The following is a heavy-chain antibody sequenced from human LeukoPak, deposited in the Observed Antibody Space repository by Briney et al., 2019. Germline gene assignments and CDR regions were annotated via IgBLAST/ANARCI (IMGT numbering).Heavy chain of an antibody. CDR2: ISGSGGST. J-gene: IGHJ4*02. D-gene: IGHD4-17*01. CDR1: GFTFSSYA. CDR3: AKSGDYVRMRYFDY. V-gene: IGHV3-23*01. Sequence: GGSLRLSCAASGFTFSSYAMSWVRQAPGKGLEWVSAISGSGGSTYYADSVKGRFTISRDNSKNTLYLQMISLRAEDTAVYYCAKSGDYVRMRYFDYWGQGTLVTVSS.